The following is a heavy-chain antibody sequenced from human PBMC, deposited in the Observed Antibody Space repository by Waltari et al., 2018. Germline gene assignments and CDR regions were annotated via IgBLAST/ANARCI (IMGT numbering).Heavy chain of an antibody. V-gene: IGHV3-9*01. CDR3: AKGLMIVVVVDDAFDI. Sequence: EVQLVESGGGLVQPGRSLRLSCAASGFTFDDYAMHWVRHAPGKGLEWVSGISWNSGSIGYADSVKGRFTISRDNAKNSLYLQMNSLRAEDTALYYCAKGLMIVVVVDDAFDIWGQGTMVTVSS. J-gene: IGHJ3*02. CDR2: ISWNSGSI. CDR1: GFTFDDYA. D-gene: IGHD3-22*01.